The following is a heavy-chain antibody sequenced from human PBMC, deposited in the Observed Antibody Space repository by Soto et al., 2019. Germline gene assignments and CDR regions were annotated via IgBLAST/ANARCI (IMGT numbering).Heavy chain of an antibody. J-gene: IGHJ3*02. CDR1: GFTFSSYA. V-gene: IGHV3-23*01. D-gene: IGHD4-17*01. CDR3: AKRQTVTTWRYDAFDI. Sequence: EVQLLESGGGLVQPGGSLRLSCAASGFTFSSYAMSWXXXAPGKGLXXXXXINARDGGTYYADSVKGRFTISRDDSKNTLYLQMSSLRAEDTAVYSCAKRQTVTTWRYDAFDIWGHGTMVTVSS. CDR2: INARDGGT.